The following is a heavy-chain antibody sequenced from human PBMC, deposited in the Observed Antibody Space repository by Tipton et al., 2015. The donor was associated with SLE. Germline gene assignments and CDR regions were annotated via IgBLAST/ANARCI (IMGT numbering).Heavy chain of an antibody. D-gene: IGHD6-19*01. Sequence: PGLVKPSETLSLTCTVSGGAISSHYWSWIRQPAGGGLEWIGRMYTSGITNYNPFLKSRVTMSVDTSKNQFSLKLSSVTAADTAVYYCARATNDLTVADRPWYFDLWGRGTLVTVSS. J-gene: IGHJ2*01. CDR1: GGAISSHY. CDR2: MYTSGIT. CDR3: ARATNDLTVADRPWYFDL. V-gene: IGHV4-4*07.